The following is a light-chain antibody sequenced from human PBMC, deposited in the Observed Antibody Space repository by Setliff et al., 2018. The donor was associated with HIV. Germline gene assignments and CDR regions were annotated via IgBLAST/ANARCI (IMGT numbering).Light chain of an antibody. V-gene: IGLV2-14*01. CDR1: SSDVGGYKY. CDR3: SSYTSSSTDV. CDR2: EVS. Sequence: QSALAQPASVSGSPGQSITISCTGTSSDVGGYKYVYWYQQHPGKAPKLMIYEVSNRPSGISNRFSGSKSGNTASLTISGLQAEDEADYYCSSYTSSSTDVFGTGTKVTVL. J-gene: IGLJ1*01.